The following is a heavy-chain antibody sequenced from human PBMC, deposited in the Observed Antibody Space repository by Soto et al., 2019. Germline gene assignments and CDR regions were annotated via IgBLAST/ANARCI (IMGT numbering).Heavy chain of an antibody. CDR1: GFTFSSYA. CDR2: ISGSGGST. Sequence: PGGSLRLSCAASGFTFSSYAMSWVRQAPGKGLEWVSAISGSGGSTYYADSVKGRFTISRDNSKNTLYLQMNSLRAEDTAVYYCANVHFYYIWGSYRPLGYWGQGSLVTVSS. J-gene: IGHJ4*02. D-gene: IGHD3-16*02. CDR3: ANVHFYYIWGSYRPLGY. V-gene: IGHV3-23*01.